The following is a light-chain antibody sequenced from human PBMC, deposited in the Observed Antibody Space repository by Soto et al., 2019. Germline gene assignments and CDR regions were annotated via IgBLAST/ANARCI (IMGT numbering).Light chain of an antibody. CDR2: DVS. Sequence: QSALTQPASVSGSPGQAITISCSGTSSDFGAFNYVSWYQQHPGKAPKLMIYDVSNRTSGVSNRFSGSKSGNTASLTISGLRAEDEADYYCNSYTSNNTYVFGTGTKVTAL. V-gene: IGLV2-14*03. CDR3: NSYTSNNTYV. CDR1: SSDFGAFNY. J-gene: IGLJ1*01.